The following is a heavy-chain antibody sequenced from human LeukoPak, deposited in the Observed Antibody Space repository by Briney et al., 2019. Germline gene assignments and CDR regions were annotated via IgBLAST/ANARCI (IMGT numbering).Heavy chain of an antibody. CDR1: GYTFTSYG. Sequence: ASVKVSCKASGYTFTSYGISWVRQARGQGLEWMGWISTYNGDTNYAQKLQGRVTMTTDTSTNTAYMELRSLRSDDTAVYYCATELRWKDHWDQGTLVTVSS. CDR2: ISTYNGDT. D-gene: IGHD4-23*01. V-gene: IGHV1-18*01. CDR3: ATELRWKDH. J-gene: IGHJ4*02.